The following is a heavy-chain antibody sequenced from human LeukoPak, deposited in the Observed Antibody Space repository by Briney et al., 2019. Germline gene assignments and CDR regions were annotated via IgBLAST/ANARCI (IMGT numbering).Heavy chain of an antibody. J-gene: IGHJ4*02. Sequence: GRSLRLSCAASGFTFSSYWMSWVRQAPGKGLEWVANIKQDGSEKYYVDSVKGRFTISRDNAKNSLYLQMNSLRAEDTAVYYCARETLGYCSSTSCSYFDYWGQGTLVTVSS. CDR2: IKQDGSEK. D-gene: IGHD2-2*01. V-gene: IGHV3-7*01. CDR1: GFTFSSYW. CDR3: ARETLGYCSSTSCSYFDY.